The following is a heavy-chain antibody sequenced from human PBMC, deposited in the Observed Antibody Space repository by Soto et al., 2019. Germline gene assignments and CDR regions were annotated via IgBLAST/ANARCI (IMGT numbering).Heavy chain of an antibody. CDR2: ISYDGSNK. Sequence: QVQLVESGGGVVQPGRSLRLSCAASGFTFSSYGMHWVRQAPGKGLEWVAVISYDGSNKYYADSVKGRFTISRDNSKNTLYLQMNSLRAEDTAVYYCAKWKFGDTAMVNWFDPWGHGTLVTVSS. D-gene: IGHD5-18*01. CDR3: AKWKFGDTAMVNWFDP. CDR1: GFTFSSYG. J-gene: IGHJ5*02. V-gene: IGHV3-30*18.